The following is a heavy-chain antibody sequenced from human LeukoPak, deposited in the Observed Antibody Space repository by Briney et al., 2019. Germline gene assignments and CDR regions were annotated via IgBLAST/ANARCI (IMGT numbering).Heavy chain of an antibody. CDR2: SYPADSDT. D-gene: IGHD5-18*01. V-gene: IGHV5-51*01. CDR3: VRHSTQYSYNNWFDP. J-gene: IGHJ5*02. CDR1: GYSFTSYW. Sequence: GESLKISCKGSGYSFTSYWIGWVRQMPGKGLEWLGISYPADSDTRYSPSFQGQVTISVDKSISTAYLQWSSLKASDTDMYYCVRHSTQYSYNNWFDPWGQGTLVTVSS.